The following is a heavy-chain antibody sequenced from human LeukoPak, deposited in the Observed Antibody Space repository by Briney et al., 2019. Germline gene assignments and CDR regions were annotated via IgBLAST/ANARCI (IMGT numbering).Heavy chain of an antibody. CDR2: ISGTAENT. V-gene: IGHV3-23*01. Sequence: GGSLRLSCAASGFIFSSYPMSWVRQAPGKGLEWFSAISGTAENTYYADSVKGRFSISRDNSRNTVHLQMNSLRPEDTAVYYCANQRGGFWGQGTLVTVSS. D-gene: IGHD3-10*01. J-gene: IGHJ4*02. CDR1: GFIFSSYP. CDR3: ANQRGGF.